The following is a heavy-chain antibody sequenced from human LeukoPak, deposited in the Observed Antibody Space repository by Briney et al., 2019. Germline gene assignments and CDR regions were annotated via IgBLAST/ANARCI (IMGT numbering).Heavy chain of an antibody. CDR1: GYTFTGYY. CDR2: NNPNSGGT. D-gene: IGHD2-8*01. J-gene: IGHJ5*02. Sequence: ASVKVSCKASGYTFTGYYMHWVRQAPGQGLEWMGWNNPNSGGTNYAQKFQGRVTMTRDTSISTAYMEQSRLRSDDTAVYYCARPFFQREYCTNGVCYPFDPWGQGTLVTVSS. CDR3: ARPFFQREYCTNGVCYPFDP. V-gene: IGHV1-2*02.